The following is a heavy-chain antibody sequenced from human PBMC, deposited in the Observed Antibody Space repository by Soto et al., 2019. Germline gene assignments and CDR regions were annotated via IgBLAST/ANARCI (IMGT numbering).Heavy chain of an antibody. CDR2: ISYDGSNK. J-gene: IGHJ4*02. D-gene: IGHD5-12*01. V-gene: IGHV3-30-3*01. Sequence: GSLRLSCAASGFTFSSYAMHWVRQAPGKGLEWVAVISYDGSNKYYADSVKGRFTISRDNSKNTLYLQMNSLRAEDTAVYYCAREWDIVATIDYWGQGTLVTVSS. CDR1: GFTFSSYA. CDR3: AREWDIVATIDY.